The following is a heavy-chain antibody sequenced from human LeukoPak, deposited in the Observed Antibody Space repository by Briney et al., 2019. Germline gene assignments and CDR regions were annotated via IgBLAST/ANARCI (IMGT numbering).Heavy chain of an antibody. Sequence: GGSLRLSCAASGFTFSRSWMSWIRQAPGKGLEWVANILQDGTEKNYVDSVRGRLTISRDNAKNSLYLQMNSLRAEDTAVYYCARGSTSWDSWGQETLVTVSS. CDR3: ARGSTSWDS. J-gene: IGHJ4*02. V-gene: IGHV3-7*01. CDR2: ILQDGTEK. CDR1: GFTFSRSW. D-gene: IGHD2-2*01.